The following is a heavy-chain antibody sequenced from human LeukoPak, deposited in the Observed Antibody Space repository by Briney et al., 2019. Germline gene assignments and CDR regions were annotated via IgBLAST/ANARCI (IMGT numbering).Heavy chain of an antibody. CDR3: ARSGGLWLLTYYFDY. CDR1: GGSISGSTSY. CDR2: LNYSGTT. J-gene: IGHJ4*02. V-gene: IGHV4-39*07. Sequence: SETLSLTCTVSGGSISGSTSYWGWIRQSPGKGLEWIGLLNYSGTTYYNPSFKSRVTISVDTSKNQLSLKLSSVTAADTAVYFCARSGGLWLLTYYFDYWGQGTLVTVSS. D-gene: IGHD3-22*01.